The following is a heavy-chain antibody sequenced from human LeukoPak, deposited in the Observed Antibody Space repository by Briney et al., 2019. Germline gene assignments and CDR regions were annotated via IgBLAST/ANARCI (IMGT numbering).Heavy chain of an antibody. J-gene: IGHJ4*02. CDR2: INAGNGNT. D-gene: IGHD6-13*01. CDR1: GYTFTNYA. Sequence: ASVKVSCKTSGYTFTNYAIHWVRQAPGQRLEWMGCINAGNGNTKYLQRFQGRVTITRDTSASTAYMELSSLRYEDRAVFYCARGPIAAVAFFDYWGQGTLVSVSS. CDR3: ARGPIAAVAFFDY. V-gene: IGHV1-3*01.